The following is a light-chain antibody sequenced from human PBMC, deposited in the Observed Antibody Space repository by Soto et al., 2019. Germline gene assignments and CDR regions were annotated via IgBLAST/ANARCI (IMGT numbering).Light chain of an antibody. CDR2: EGS. Sequence: QSALTQPASVSGSPGQSITISCTGTSSDVGSHNLVSWYQQYPGKAPKLMIYEGSKRPSGVSNRFSGSKSGNTASLTISGLQAEDEAAYYCCSYAGSSTLDVFGTGTKLTVL. J-gene: IGLJ1*01. CDR1: SSDVGSHNL. CDR3: CSYAGSSTLDV. V-gene: IGLV2-23*01.